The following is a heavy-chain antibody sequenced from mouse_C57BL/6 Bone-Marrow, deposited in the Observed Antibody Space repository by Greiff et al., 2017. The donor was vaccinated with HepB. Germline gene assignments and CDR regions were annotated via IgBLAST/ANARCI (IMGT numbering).Heavy chain of an antibody. CDR3: ARKGITTVVEDYAMDY. Sequence: QVQLQQPGAELVKPGASVKLSCKASGYTFTSYWMQWVKQRPGQGLEWIGEIDPSDSYTNYNQKFKGKATLTVDTSSSTAYMQLSSLTSEDSADYYCARKGITTVVEDYAMDYWGQGTSVTVSS. V-gene: IGHV1-50*01. D-gene: IGHD1-1*01. J-gene: IGHJ4*01. CDR2: IDPSDSYT. CDR1: GYTFTSYW.